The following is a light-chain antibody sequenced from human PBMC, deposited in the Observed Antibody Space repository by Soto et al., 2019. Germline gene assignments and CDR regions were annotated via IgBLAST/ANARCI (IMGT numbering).Light chain of an antibody. CDR1: SSDVGGYKL. CDR2: EDT. J-gene: IGLJ3*02. CDR3: CSYADTFWV. V-gene: IGLV2-23*01. Sequence: QSALTQPASVSGSPGQSITISCTGTSSDVGGYKLVSWYQQYPGKAPKLILYEDTKRPSGVSNRFSGSKSGNTASLTISGLQAEDDDNYHCCSYADTFWVFGGGTKLTVL.